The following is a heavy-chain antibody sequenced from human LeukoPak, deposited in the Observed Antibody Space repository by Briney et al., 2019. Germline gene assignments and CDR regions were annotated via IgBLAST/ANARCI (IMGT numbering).Heavy chain of an antibody. D-gene: IGHD5-12*01. Sequence: GGSLRLSCAASGFTLGTDGMSWVRQAPGEGLEWVATISGSGGKTYYGDSVKGRFTVSRDNSKNTLYLQMNSLRAEDTAIYYCARDQRYNGFDYSSHWGQGALVTVSS. J-gene: IGHJ4*02. CDR3: ARDQRYNGFDYSSH. CDR1: GFTLGTDG. CDR2: ISGSGGKT. V-gene: IGHV3-23*01.